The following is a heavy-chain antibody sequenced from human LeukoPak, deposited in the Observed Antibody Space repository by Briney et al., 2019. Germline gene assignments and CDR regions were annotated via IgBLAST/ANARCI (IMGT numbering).Heavy chain of an antibody. CDR2: TNSDGNST. Sequence: PGGSLRLSCAASGFTFGSYWMHWVRQPPGKGLVWVSRTNSDGNSTRYADSVKGRFTISRDNAKNTLYLQMNSLRAEDTAVYYCARNHQADYWGEGILVTVSS. D-gene: IGHD2-2*01. V-gene: IGHV3-74*01. CDR1: GFTFGSYW. J-gene: IGHJ4*02. CDR3: ARNHQADY.